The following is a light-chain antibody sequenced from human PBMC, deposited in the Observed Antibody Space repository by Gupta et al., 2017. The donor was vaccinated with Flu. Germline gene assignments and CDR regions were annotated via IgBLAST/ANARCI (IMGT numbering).Light chain of an antibody. CDR1: SSNIGSNY. CDR2: RNN. V-gene: IGLV1-47*01. J-gene: IGLJ3*02. CDR3: SAWDDSLSGPWV. Sequence: QSVLTQPPSASGTPGQRVTISCSGSSSNIGSNYVYWYQQLPGTAPKLLIYRNNQRPSGVPDRCSFSKSGTSASLAISGLRSEDEAVYYCSAWDDSLSGPWVVGGGTKLTVL.